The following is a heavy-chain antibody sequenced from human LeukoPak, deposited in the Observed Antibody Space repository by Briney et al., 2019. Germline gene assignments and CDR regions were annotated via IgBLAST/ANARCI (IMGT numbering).Heavy chain of an antibody. J-gene: IGHJ4*02. CDR1: GFTFSSYA. CDR3: AKVRPGGRSHCSSTSCYQGYFDY. V-gene: IGHV3-23*01. CDR2: ISGSGGST. D-gene: IGHD2-2*01. Sequence: PGGSLRLSCAASGFTFSSYAMSWVRQAPGKGLEWVSAISGSGGSTYYADSVKGRFTISRDNSKNTLYLQMNSLRAEDTAVYYCAKVRPGGRSHCSSTSCYQGYFDYWGQGTLVTVSS.